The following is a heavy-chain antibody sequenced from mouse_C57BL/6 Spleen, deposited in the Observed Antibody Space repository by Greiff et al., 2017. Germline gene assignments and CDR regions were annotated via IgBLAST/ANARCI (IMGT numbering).Heavy chain of an antibody. CDR1: GYTFTSYW. CDR3: ARNGNYGGNYFDY. D-gene: IGHD2-1*01. V-gene: IGHV1-69*01. CDR2: IDPSDSYT. J-gene: IGHJ2*01. Sequence: QVQLQQPGAELVMPGASVKLSCKASGYTFTSYWMHWVKQRPGQGLEWIGEIDPSDSYTNYNQKFKGKSTLTVEKSSSAAYMQLSSLTSEDSAVYYCARNGNYGGNYFDYWGQGTTLTVSS.